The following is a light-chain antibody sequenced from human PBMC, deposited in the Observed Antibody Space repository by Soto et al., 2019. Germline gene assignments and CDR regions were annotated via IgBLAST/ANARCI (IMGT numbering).Light chain of an antibody. V-gene: IGLV2-8*01. Sequence: QSVLTQPPSASGSPGQSVTISCTGTSSDVGGYNYGSWYQQHPVKAPKLMIYEVSKRPSGVPDRFSGSKSGNTASLTVSGLQAEDEADYYCTSYAGSNNFVVFGGGTKLTVL. CDR1: SSDVGGYNY. J-gene: IGLJ2*01. CDR2: EVS. CDR3: TSYAGSNNFVV.